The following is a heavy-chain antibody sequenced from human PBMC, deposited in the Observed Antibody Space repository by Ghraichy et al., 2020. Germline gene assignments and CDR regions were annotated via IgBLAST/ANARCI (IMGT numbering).Heavy chain of an antibody. D-gene: IGHD4-23*01. CDR3: ARGSKVVRFYYYDGMDV. CDR1: GFTFSSYS. Sequence: GGSLRLSCVGSGFTFSSYSMNWVRQSPGKGLEWVSYITSSSRNTFYADSVKGRFTISRDNAQNSLSLQMNSLRDEDTAVYYCARGSKVVRFYYYDGMDVWGQGPTVPVSS. CDR2: ITSSSRNT. J-gene: IGHJ6*02. V-gene: IGHV3-48*02.